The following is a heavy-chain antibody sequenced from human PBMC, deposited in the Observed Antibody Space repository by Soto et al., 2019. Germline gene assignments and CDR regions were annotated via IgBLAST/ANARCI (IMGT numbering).Heavy chain of an antibody. J-gene: IGHJ6*02. Sequence: EVQLVESGGGLVKPGGSLRLSCAASSFTFSDSTMTWVRQAPGKGLEWVSSISSVGTYLDYAGSVMGRFTISRDNAKNSMYLQMSRLRAAETSVYYSATSLRVPWCLYGIDVWGQGTTVTVSS. CDR1: SFTFSDST. D-gene: IGHD5-12*01. V-gene: IGHV3-21*01. CDR2: ISSVGTYL. CDR3: ATSLRVPWCLYGIDV.